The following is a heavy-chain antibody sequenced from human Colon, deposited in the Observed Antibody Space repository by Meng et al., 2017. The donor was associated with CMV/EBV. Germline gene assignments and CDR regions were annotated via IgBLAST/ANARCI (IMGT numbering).Heavy chain of an antibody. CDR2: FYWNDDQ. J-gene: IGHJ5*02. D-gene: IGHD3-3*01. Sequence: SGPTLVKPTPTLTLTCTFSGFFLNTSTVAVGWFRQPPGKALEWLALFYWNDDQRYSPSLRNRLTLTRDTSKNQLVLTMTDMDPVDTATYFCAHRRTIFGGFDPWGQGSLVTVSS. V-gene: IGHV2-5*01. CDR1: GFFLNTSTVA. CDR3: AHRRTIFGGFDP.